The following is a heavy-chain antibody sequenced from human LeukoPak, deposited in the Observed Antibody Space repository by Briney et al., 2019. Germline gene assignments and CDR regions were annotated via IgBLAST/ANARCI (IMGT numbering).Heavy chain of an antibody. D-gene: IGHD5-12*01. CDR1: GFTFSSYE. CDR2: ISSSAGSI. V-gene: IGHV3-48*03. J-gene: IGHJ4*02. CDR3: ARVLLSGYDRPIDF. Sequence: PGGSLRLSCAASGFTFSSYEMNWVRQAPGKRLEWVSYISSSAGSIYLADSVKDRFSVSRDNAKNSLYLQMTSLRAEGTGIYYCARVLLSGYDRPIDFWGQGTLVTVSS.